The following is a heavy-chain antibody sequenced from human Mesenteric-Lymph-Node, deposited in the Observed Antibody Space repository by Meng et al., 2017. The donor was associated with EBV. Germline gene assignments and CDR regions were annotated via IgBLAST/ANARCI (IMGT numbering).Heavy chain of an antibody. CDR3: AILHTGKNTFDI. V-gene: IGHV1-2*06. D-gene: IGHD1-26*01. CDR1: GYTFSDFY. J-gene: IGHJ3*02. Sequence: QLVQSGADVKKPGDSLKVSCKASGYTFSDFYMHWVRQAPGQGLEWMGRLDPNNGDTNYAHKFQGRVTMTADTSITTAYIEMSGLRSDDTAVYYCAILHTGKNTFDIWGQGTMVTVSS. CDR2: LDPNNGDT.